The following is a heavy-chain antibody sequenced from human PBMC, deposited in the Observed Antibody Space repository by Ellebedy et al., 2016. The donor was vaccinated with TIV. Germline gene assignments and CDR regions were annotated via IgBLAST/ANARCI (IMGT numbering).Heavy chain of an antibody. Sequence: GESLKISCAASGFTFSSYAMHWVRQAPGKGLEWVAVISYDGSNKYYADSVKGRFTISRDNSKNTLYLQMNSLRAEDTAVYYCAREFTMIVVAGFDYWGQGTLVTVSS. V-gene: IGHV3-30*04. D-gene: IGHD3-22*01. CDR1: GFTFSSYA. CDR3: AREFTMIVVAGFDY. CDR2: ISYDGSNK. J-gene: IGHJ4*02.